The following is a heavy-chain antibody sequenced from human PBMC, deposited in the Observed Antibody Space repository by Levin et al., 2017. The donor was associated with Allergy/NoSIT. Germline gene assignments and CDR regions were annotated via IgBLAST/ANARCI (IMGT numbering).Heavy chain of an antibody. CDR3: TTGLVRWLRSEQVPYYFDY. Sequence: GGSLRLSCAASGFTFSNAWMSWVRQAPGKGLEWVGRIKSKTDGGTTDYAAPVKGRFTISRDDSKNTLYLQMNSLKTEDTAVYYCTTGLVRWLRSEQVPYYFDYWGQGTLVTVSS. V-gene: IGHV3-15*01. CDR2: IKSKTDGGTT. D-gene: IGHD5-12*01. J-gene: IGHJ4*02. CDR1: GFTFSNAW.